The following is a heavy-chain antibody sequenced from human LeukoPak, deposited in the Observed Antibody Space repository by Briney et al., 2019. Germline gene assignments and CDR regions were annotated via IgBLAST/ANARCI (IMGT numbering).Heavy chain of an antibody. CDR3: ARVEATMIVETDNWFDP. CDR1: GYTFTGYY. J-gene: IGHJ5*02. Sequence: ASVKVSCKASGYTFTGYYMHWVRQAPGQGLEWMGWISAYNGNTNYAQKLQGRVTMTTDTSTSTAYMELRSLRSDDTAVYYCARVEATMIVETDNWFDPWGQGTLVTVSS. V-gene: IGHV1-18*04. CDR2: ISAYNGNT. D-gene: IGHD3-22*01.